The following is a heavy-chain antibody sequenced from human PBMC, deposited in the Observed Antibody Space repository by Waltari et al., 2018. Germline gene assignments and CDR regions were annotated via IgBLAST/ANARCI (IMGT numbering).Heavy chain of an antibody. V-gene: IGHV1-69*01. CDR3: ASRLGYSSSYYYYYYGMDV. CDR1: GGTFSSYA. CDR2: VIPSFGTA. D-gene: IGHD5-18*01. J-gene: IGHJ6*02. Sequence: QVQLVQSGAEVKKPGSSVKVSCKASGGTFSSYAISWVRQAPGQGLEWMGGVIPSFGTANYAHKFQGRVTITADESTSTAYMELSSLRSEDTAVYYCASRLGYSSSYYYYYYGMDVWGQGTTVTVSS.